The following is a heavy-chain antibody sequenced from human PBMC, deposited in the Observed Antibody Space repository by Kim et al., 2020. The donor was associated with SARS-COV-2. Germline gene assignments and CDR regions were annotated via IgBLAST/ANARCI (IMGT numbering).Heavy chain of an antibody. J-gene: IGHJ4*02. V-gene: IGHV3-53*01. CDR3: ARVYGSGEPNYFDY. D-gene: IGHD3-10*01. Sequence: ADSVKGRFTISRDNSKNTLYLQMNSLRAEDTAVYYCARVYGSGEPNYFDYWGQGTLVTVSS.